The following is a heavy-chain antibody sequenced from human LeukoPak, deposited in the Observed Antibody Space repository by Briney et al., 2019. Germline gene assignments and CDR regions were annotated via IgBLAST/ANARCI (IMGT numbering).Heavy chain of an antibody. CDR3: ARQRGYSYGQLDY. Sequence: PGGSLRLSCAASGFTFSSYWMHWVRQAPGKGLVWVSRINNDGSSTSYADSVKGRFTISRDNAKNTLYLQMNSLRAEDTAVYYCARQRGYSYGQLDYWGQGTLVTVSS. D-gene: IGHD5-18*01. V-gene: IGHV3-74*01. CDR1: GFTFSSYW. CDR2: INNDGSST. J-gene: IGHJ4*02.